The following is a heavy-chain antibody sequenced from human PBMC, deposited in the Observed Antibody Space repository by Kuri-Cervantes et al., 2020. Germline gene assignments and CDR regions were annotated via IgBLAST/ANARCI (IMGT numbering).Heavy chain of an antibody. CDR3: ARVVATRWFDP. D-gene: IGHD2-15*01. V-gene: IGHV4-59*12. J-gene: IGHJ5*02. Sequence: SETLSLTCTVSGGSISSYYWSWIRQPPGKGLEWIGYIYYSGSTNYNPSLKSRVTISVDTSKNQFSLKLSSVTAADTAVYHCARVVATRWFDPWGQGTLVTVSS. CDR2: IYYSGST. CDR1: GGSISSYY.